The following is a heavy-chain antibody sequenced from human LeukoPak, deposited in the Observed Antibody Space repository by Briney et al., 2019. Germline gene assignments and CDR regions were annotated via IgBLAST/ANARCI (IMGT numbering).Heavy chain of an antibody. J-gene: IGHJ6*02. CDR3: ARENWIPDYYYYGMDV. D-gene: IGHD1-1*01. V-gene: IGHV3-30*04. CDR1: GFTFSNYA. CDR2: ISYDGSNE. Sequence: PGGSLRLSCAASGFTFSNYAMHWVRQAPDKGLEWVAVISYDGSNEYYADSVKGRFTISRDNSKNTLYLQMNSLRAEGTAVYYCARENWIPDYYYYGMDVWGQGTTVTVSS.